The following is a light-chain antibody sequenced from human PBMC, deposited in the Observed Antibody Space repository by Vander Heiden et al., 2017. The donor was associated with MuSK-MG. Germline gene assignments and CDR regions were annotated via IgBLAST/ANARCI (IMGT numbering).Light chain of an antibody. CDR3: QQRSNWRPFT. J-gene: IGKJ5*01. CDR1: QSVNTF. Sequence: EIVLTQSPGTLSLSPGDRATLACRASQSVNTFLDWYQQRPRQAPRLLIYDASKRATGIPARFSGSGSGTDFTLTISSLEPEEFAVYFCQQRSNWRPFTFGQGTRLETK. V-gene: IGKV3-11*01. CDR2: DAS.